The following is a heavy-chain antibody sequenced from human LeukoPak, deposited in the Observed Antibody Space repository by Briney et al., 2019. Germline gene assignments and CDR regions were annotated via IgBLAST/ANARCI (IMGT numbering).Heavy chain of an antibody. J-gene: IGHJ3*02. V-gene: IGHV4-59*04. CDR2: IYYSGST. CDR1: GGSISSYY. Sequence: SETLSLTCTVSGGSISSYYWSWIRQPPGKGLEWIGYIYYSGSTYYNPSLKSRVTISVDTSKNQFSLKLSSVTAADTAVYYCASLNRNGVAFDIWGQGTMVTVSS. D-gene: IGHD3-10*01. CDR3: ASLNRNGVAFDI.